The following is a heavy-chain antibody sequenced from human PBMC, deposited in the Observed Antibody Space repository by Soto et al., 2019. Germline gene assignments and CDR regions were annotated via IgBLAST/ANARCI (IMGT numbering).Heavy chain of an antibody. V-gene: IGHV3-15*01. CDR1: GFTFSNAW. CDR2: IKSKTDGGTT. J-gene: IGHJ3*02. CDR3: ATDLAARAFDI. Sequence: GGSLRLSCAASGFTFSNAWMSWVRQAPGKGLEWVGRIKSKTDGGTTDYAAPVKGRFTISRDDSKNTLYLQMNSLKTEDTAVYYCATDLAARAFDIWGQGTMVTVSS. D-gene: IGHD6-6*01.